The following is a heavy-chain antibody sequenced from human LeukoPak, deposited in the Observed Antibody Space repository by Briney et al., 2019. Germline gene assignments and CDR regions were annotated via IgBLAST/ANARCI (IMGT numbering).Heavy chain of an antibody. CDR2: IIPIFTTA. CDR3: AREVEYYGSGSYWGVFDY. CDR1: GGTFSSYA. D-gene: IGHD3-10*01. Sequence: SVKVSCKASGGTFSSYAFSWVRQSPGQGLECMGRIIPIFTTANYAQKFQGRVTITADESTSTVYMELSRLRSEDTAVYYCAREVEYYGSGSYWGVFDYWGQGTLVTVSS. J-gene: IGHJ4*02. V-gene: IGHV1-69*13.